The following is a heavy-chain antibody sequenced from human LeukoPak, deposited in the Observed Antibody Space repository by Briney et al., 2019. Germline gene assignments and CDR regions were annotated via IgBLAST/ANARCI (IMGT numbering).Heavy chain of an antibody. CDR1: GFTFSSYA. J-gene: IGHJ4*02. Sequence: GRPLRLSCAASGFTFSSYAMHWVRQAPGKGLEWVAVISYDGSNKYYADSVKGRFTISRDNSKNTLYLQMNSLRAEDTAVYYCARELYWGQGTLVTVSS. CDR3: ARELY. CDR2: ISYDGSNK. V-gene: IGHV3-30-3*01.